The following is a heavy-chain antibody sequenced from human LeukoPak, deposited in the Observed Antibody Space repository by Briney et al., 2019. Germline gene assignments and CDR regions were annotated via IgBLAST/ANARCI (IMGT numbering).Heavy chain of an antibody. J-gene: IGHJ6*04. CDR1: GGTFSSYA. D-gene: IGHD5-12*01. CDR2: IIPIFGTA. V-gene: IGHV1-69*13. CDR3: ARWAATMAGGGHYYYYGMDV. Sequence: SVKVSCKASGGTFSSYAISWVRQAPGQGLEWMGGIIPIFGTANYAQKFQGRVTITADESTSTAYMELSSLRSEDTAVYYCARWAATMAGGGHYYYYGMDVWGKGTTVTVSS.